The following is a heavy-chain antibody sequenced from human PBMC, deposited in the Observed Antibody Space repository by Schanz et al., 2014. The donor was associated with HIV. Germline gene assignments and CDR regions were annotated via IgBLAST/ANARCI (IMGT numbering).Heavy chain of an antibody. D-gene: IGHD3-16*02. CDR3: ARDKPRGNYRYYYGMDV. CDR1: GFTFSDYC. J-gene: IGHJ6*02. Sequence: QVQLVESGGGVVQPGRSLRLSCAASGFTFSDYCMSWVRQAPGKGLEWVSYISGGGSTVQYADSVKGRFTISRDNAKNSLYLEMKTLRVEDTAVYYCARDKPRGNYRYYYGMDVWGQGTTVTVSS. V-gene: IGHV3-11*01. CDR2: ISGGGSTV.